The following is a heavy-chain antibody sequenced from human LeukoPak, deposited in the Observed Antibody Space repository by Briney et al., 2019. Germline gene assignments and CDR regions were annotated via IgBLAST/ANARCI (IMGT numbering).Heavy chain of an antibody. V-gene: IGHV4-39*01. D-gene: IGHD3-10*01. CDR3: SRHARYYYGTGVVLENYGMDV. CDR2: IYYSGTT. Sequence: SQTLSDSRAVSGGSLSDNKSYWGWIRQSPGKGLQWIGSIYYSGTTYYNPSLQSRVIVSVDTSNTQFSLRLDSVTAADTAVYYCSRHARYYYGTGVVLENYGMDVWAERPTVTVSS. CDR1: GGSLSDNKSY. J-gene: IGHJ6*01.